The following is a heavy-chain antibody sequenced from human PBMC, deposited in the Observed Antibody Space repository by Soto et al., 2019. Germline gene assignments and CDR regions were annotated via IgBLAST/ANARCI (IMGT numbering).Heavy chain of an antibody. V-gene: IGHV3-33*01. Sequence: GGSLRLSCAASGFTFSSYGMHWVRQAPGKGLEWVAVIWYDGSNKYYADSVKGRFTISRDNSKNTLYLQMNSLRAEDTAVYYCARELSSSRYYYYGMDVWGQGTTVTVSS. CDR3: ARELSSSRYYYYGMDV. D-gene: IGHD6-19*01. CDR2: IWYDGSNK. J-gene: IGHJ6*02. CDR1: GFTFSSYG.